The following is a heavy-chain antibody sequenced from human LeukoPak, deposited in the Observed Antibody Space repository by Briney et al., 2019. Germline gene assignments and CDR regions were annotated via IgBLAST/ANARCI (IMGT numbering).Heavy chain of an antibody. J-gene: IGHJ6*02. CDR2: IYYSGST. CDR1: GGSISSYY. D-gene: IGHD3-22*01. CDR3: ARDGAQYDSLDYEGEYYYYFGMDV. Sequence: SETLSLTCTVSGGSISSYYWSWIRQPPGKGLEWIGYIYYSGSTNYNPSLKSRVTISVDTSKNQFSLKLSSVTAADTAVYYCARDGAQYDSLDYEGEYYYYFGMDVWGQGATVTVSS. V-gene: IGHV4-59*12.